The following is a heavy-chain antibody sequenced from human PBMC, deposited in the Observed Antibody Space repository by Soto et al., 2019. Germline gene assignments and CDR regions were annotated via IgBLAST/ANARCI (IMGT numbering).Heavy chain of an antibody. Sequence: GGSLRLSCAASGFTVSSNYMSGVRQAPGKGLEWVSIIYSGGSTYYADFVKGRFTISRDNSKNTLYLEMNSLRAEDTAVYYCARDSVAGCYYYYYVLAVWGQGTPVIVSS. D-gene: IGHD2-15*01. CDR3: ARDSVAGCYYYYYVLAV. CDR1: GFTVSSNY. V-gene: IGHV3-53*01. J-gene: IGHJ6*02. CDR2: IYSGGST.